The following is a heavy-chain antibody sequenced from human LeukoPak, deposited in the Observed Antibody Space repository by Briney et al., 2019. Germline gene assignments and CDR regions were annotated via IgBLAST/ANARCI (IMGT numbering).Heavy chain of an antibody. CDR3: ARGGDCYGSGSYFREFDY. CDR2: IYYSGST. D-gene: IGHD3-10*01. V-gene: IGHV4-34*01. J-gene: IGHJ4*02. Sequence: PSETLSLTCAVYGGSFSGYYWSWIRQPPGKGLEWIGSIYYSGSTYYNPSLKSRVTISVDTSKNQFSLKLSSVTAADTAVYYCARGGDCYGSGSYFREFDYWGQGTLVTVSS. CDR1: GGSFSGYY.